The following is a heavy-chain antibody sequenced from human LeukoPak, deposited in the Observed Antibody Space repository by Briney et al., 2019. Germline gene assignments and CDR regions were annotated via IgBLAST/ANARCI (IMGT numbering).Heavy chain of an antibody. CDR1: GGSISSYY. J-gene: IGHJ4*02. Sequence: SETLSLTCTVSGGSISSYYWSWIRQPAGKGLEWIGRIYTSGSTNYNPSLKSRVTMSVDTSKNQFSLKLSSVTAADTAVYYCVRYCSSTTCYTRAVDYWGQGTLVTVSS. CDR3: VRYCSSTTCYTRAVDY. V-gene: IGHV4-4*07. D-gene: IGHD2-2*02. CDR2: IYTSGST.